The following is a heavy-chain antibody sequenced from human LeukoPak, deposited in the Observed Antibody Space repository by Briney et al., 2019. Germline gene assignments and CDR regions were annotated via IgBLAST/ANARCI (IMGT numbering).Heavy chain of an antibody. CDR1: GFTLSNYN. CDR2: ISSSSYI. V-gene: IGHV3-21*01. Sequence: GGSLRLSCVASGFTLSNYNMQWVRQAPGKGLEWVSSISSSSYIYYADSVKGRFTISRDNAKNSLYLQMNSLRAEDTAVYYCARSRVLSEYFDLWGRGTLVTVSS. D-gene: IGHD4/OR15-4a*01. J-gene: IGHJ2*01. CDR3: ARSRVLSEYFDL.